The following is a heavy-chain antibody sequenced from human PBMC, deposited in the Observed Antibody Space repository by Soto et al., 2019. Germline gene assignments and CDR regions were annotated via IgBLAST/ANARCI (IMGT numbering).Heavy chain of an antibody. CDR3: ARGVVVPAVSFYFDD. CDR2: IYHSGST. CDR1: GGSISSGGYS. D-gene: IGHD2-2*01. Sequence: LSLTCAVSGGSISSGGYSWSWIRQPPGKGLEWIGYIYHSGSTYYNPSLKSRVTISVDRSKNQFSLKLSSVTAADTAVYYCARGVVVPAVSFYFDDWGQGTLVTVAS. V-gene: IGHV4-30-2*01. J-gene: IGHJ4*02.